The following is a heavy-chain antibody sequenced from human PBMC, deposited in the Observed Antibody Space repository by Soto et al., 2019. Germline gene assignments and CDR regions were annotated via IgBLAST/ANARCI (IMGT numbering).Heavy chain of an antibody. J-gene: IGHJ6*02. CDR1: GYSFTSYW. CDR3: ARHGVRGFDYYYGIDV. V-gene: IGHV5-51*01. Sequence: GESLKISCKGSGYSFTSYWIGWVRQMPGKGLEWMGIIYPGDSDTRYSPSFQGQVTISADKSISTAYLQWSSLKASDTAMYYCARHGVRGFDYYYGIDVWGQGTTVTVSS. D-gene: IGHD3-10*01. CDR2: IYPGDSDT.